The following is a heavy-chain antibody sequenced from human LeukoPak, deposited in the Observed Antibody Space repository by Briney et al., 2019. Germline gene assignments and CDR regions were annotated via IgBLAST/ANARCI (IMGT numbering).Heavy chain of an antibody. CDR3: ARARYCSSTSCYPDY. V-gene: IGHV1-2*06. Sequence: ASVKVSCKASGYTFTGYYMHWVRQAPGQGLEWMGRINPNSGGTNYAQKFQGRVTMTRDTSISTAYMELSRLRSDDTAVYYCARARYCSSTSCYPDYWGQGTLVTVSS. CDR1: GYTFTGYY. D-gene: IGHD2-2*01. CDR2: INPNSGGT. J-gene: IGHJ4*02.